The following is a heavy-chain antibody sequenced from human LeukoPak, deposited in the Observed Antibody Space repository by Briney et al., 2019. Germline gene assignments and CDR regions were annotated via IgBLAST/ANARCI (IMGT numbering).Heavy chain of an antibody. CDR3: VAIVAARPR. CDR2: IDSDGSTT. J-gene: IGHJ4*02. CDR1: GFTFSSNW. V-gene: IGHV3-74*01. Sequence: GGSLRLSCAASGFTFSSNWMHWVRQAPGNGLVWISRIDSDGSTTNFADSVKGRFTISRDNSKNTLYLQMTGLRAEDTGVYHCVAIVAARPRWGQGTPVTVSS. D-gene: IGHD6-6*01.